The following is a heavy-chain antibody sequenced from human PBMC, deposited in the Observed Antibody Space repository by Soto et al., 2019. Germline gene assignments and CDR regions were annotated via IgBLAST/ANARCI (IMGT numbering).Heavy chain of an antibody. Sequence: PGGSLRLSCAASGFTFSSYSMNWVRQAPGKGLEWVSYISFSRSIIHYIDSVEGRFTISRDNAKNSLYLQMNSLRAEDTAVYYCARVPDGDNNWFDLWGQGTLVTVSS. CDR2: ISFSRSII. CDR1: GFTFSSYS. CDR3: ARVPDGDNNWFDL. J-gene: IGHJ5*02. D-gene: IGHD4-17*01. V-gene: IGHV3-48*01.